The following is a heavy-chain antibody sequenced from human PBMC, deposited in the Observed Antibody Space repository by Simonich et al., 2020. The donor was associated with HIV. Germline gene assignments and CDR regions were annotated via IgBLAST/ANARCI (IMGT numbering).Heavy chain of an antibody. Sequence: QVQRVQSGAEVKKPGSSVKVSCKASGGTFSSYAIRWVRPAPRQGLEWMGWINPNSGGTNYAQKFQGRVTMTRDTAISTAYMELSRLRSDDTAVYYCARQLGFYYDSKAYMDVWGKGTTVTVSS. CDR2: INPNSGGT. J-gene: IGHJ6*03. D-gene: IGHD3-22*01. CDR1: GGTFSSYA. V-gene: IGHV1-2*02. CDR3: ARQLGFYYDSKAYMDV.